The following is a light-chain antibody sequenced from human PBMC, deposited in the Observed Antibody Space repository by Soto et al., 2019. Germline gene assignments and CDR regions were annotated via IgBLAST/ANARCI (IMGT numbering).Light chain of an antibody. V-gene: IGLV2-11*01. CDR1: SSDVGGYNY. Sequence: QSALTQPRSVSGSPGQSVTISCTGTSSDVGGYNYVSWYQPHPGKAPKLMIYDVSTRPSGVPDRFSGSKSGNTASLTISGLQAEDEADYYCSSYTSSSTLVFGGGTKLTVL. CDR2: DVS. J-gene: IGLJ3*02. CDR3: SSYTSSSTLV.